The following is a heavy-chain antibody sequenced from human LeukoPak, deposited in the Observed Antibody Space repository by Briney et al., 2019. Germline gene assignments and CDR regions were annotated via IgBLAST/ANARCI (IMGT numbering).Heavy chain of an antibody. CDR2: IYTSGST. V-gene: IGHV4-4*07. Sequence: SETLSLTCTVPGDSISRNYWSWIRQPAGKGLEWIGRIYTSGSTNYNPSLKSRVTMSVDTSKNQFSLKLSSVTAADTAVYYCARDLSLITFGGVIVYYFDYWGQGTLVTVSS. CDR3: ARDLSLITFGGVIVYYFDY. CDR1: GDSISRNY. J-gene: IGHJ4*02. D-gene: IGHD3-16*02.